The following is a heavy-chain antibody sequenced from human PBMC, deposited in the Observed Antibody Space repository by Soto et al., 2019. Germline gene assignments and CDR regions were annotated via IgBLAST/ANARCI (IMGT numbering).Heavy chain of an antibody. CDR1: GYTFARYD. D-gene: IGHD6-13*01. CDR3: ARVPRAAAGGYNWLDP. V-gene: IGHV1-8*01. J-gene: IGHJ5*02. CDR2: MNPSSGNT. Sequence: GASVKVSYKASGYTFARYDINWVRQATGQGLEWMGWMNPSSGNTGFAQKFQGRVTMTWNTSISTAYMELSSLRSEDTAVYYCARVPRAAAGGYNWLDPWGQGTLVTVSS.